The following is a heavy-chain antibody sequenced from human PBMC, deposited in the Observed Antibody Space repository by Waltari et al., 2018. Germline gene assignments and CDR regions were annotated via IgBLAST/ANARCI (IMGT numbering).Heavy chain of an antibody. CDR1: GYPFTSYG. CDR2: VSAYNGNT. V-gene: IGHV1-18*01. CDR3: ARYRSSWYDAFDI. D-gene: IGHD6-13*01. J-gene: IGHJ3*02. Sequence: QVQLVQSGAEVKKPGASVKVSCTAYGYPFTSYGISWVRQAPGQGLEWMGWVSAYNGNTNYAQKLQGRVTMTTDTSTSTAYMGLRSLRSDDTAVYYWARYRSSWYDAFDIWGQVTMVTVSS.